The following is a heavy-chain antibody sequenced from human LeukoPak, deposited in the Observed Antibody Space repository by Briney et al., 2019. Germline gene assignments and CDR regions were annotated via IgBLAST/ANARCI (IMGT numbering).Heavy chain of an antibody. D-gene: IGHD3-22*01. V-gene: IGHV3-23*01. CDR3: AKDRGGKSSGYYRH. CDR1: GFTFSSYE. Sequence: PGGSLRLSCAASGFTFSSYEMNWVRQAPGKGLEWVSAISGSGGSTYYADSVKGRFTISRDNSKNTLYLQMNSLRAEDTAVYYCAKDRGGKSSGYYRHWGQGTLVTVSS. CDR2: ISGSGGST. J-gene: IGHJ4*02.